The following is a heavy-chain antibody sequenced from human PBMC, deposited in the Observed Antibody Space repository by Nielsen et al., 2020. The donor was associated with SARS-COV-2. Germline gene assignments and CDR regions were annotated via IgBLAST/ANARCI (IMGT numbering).Heavy chain of an antibody. Sequence: GESLKIFCVASGFIFSDYGMHWVRQAPGKGLEWVAVISNDGINQYYAESVKGRFTIFRDNSKNTLYLQMNSLRAEDTAVYYCARVLSYYYGMDVWGQGTTVTVSS. V-gene: IGHV3-33*05. J-gene: IGHJ6*02. CDR1: GFIFSDYG. CDR3: ARVLSYYYGMDV. CDR2: ISNDGINQ.